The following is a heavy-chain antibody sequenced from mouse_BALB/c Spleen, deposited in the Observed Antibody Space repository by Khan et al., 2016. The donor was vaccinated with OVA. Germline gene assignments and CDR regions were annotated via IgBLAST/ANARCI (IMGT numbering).Heavy chain of an antibody. V-gene: IGHV3-2*02. CDR1: GYSITSEYA. D-gene: IGHD2-4*01. CDR3: ARKDYYDYDPFPY. Sequence: EVQLQESGPGLVKPSQSLSLICTVTGYSITSEYAWNWIRQFPGNKLEWMGYISYSGSTNYNPSLKSRISITRDTSKNQFFLQLNSVTSEDTATXYGARKDYYDYDPFPYWGQGTLVTVSA. J-gene: IGHJ3*01. CDR2: ISYSGST.